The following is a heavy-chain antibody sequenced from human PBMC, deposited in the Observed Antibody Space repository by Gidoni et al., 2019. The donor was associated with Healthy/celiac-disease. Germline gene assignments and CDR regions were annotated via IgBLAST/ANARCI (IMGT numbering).Heavy chain of an antibody. Sequence: ELQLVESGGGLVKPVGSLILSCASSGFTFRSYSMNLVRQAPGKGVEWIVSISSSSSYIYYAESVKGRFTISRENAKNSLYLQMNSLRAEDTAVYYCARGLRSSGWYEVDYWGQGTLVTVSS. V-gene: IGHV3-21*01. CDR2: ISSSSSYI. J-gene: IGHJ4*02. CDR3: ARGLRSSGWYEVDY. D-gene: IGHD6-19*01. CDR1: GFTFRSYS.